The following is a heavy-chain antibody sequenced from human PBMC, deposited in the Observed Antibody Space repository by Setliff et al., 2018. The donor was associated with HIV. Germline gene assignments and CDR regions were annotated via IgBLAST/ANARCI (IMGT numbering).Heavy chain of an antibody. D-gene: IGHD4-17*01. V-gene: IGHV4-34*01. CDR3: ERGLRNYYGDDTGHFDY. CDR1: GGSFSGYY. Sequence: SETLSLTCAVYGGSFSGYYWSWIRQPPGKGLEWIGEINHSGSTNYNPSLKSRVTISVDTSKNQFYLKLSSVTAADTAVYYCERGLRNYYGDDTGHFDYWGQGTLVTVSS. J-gene: IGHJ4*02. CDR2: INHSGST.